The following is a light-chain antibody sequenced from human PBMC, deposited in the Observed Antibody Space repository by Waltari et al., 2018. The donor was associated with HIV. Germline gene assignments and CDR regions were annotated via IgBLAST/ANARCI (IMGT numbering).Light chain of an antibody. CDR3: SSYAGYNNYV. Sequence: QSALTQPASVSGSPGQSITISCTGTSSDVGGYNYVSWYQHHPGKAPKLMIYEVSNRPSGVSNRFSGSKSGNTASLTISGLQAGDEADYYCSSYAGYNNYVFGTGTKVTVL. V-gene: IGLV2-14*01. CDR1: SSDVGGYNY. CDR2: EVS. J-gene: IGLJ1*01.